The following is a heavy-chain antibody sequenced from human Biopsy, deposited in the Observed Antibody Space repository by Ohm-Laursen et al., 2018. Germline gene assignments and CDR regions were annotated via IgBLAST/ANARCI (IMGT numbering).Heavy chain of an antibody. V-gene: IGHV4-4*07. Sequence: SDTLSLTCTVSDDSINNYYWSWIRQPAGKGLEWIGRIYTSGSPNYNLSLESRVTMSVDTSRNQFSLNLRSVTAADTAVYYCARGTGRYYVYGAFDIWGQGTVVAVSS. J-gene: IGHJ3*02. CDR2: IYTSGSP. CDR1: DDSINNYY. D-gene: IGHD1-26*01. CDR3: ARGTGRYYVYGAFDI.